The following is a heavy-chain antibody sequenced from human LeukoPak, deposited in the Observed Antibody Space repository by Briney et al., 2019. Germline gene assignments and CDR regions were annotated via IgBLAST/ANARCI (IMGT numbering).Heavy chain of an antibody. V-gene: IGHV4-4*07. CDR1: GGSISSYY. D-gene: IGHD3-22*01. CDR2: ISSSGST. J-gene: IGHJ4*02. CDR3: AKDLHYYDSRPYYFDY. Sequence: SETLSLTCTVSGGSISSYYWSWIRQPAGKRLEWIGRISSSGSTNYNPSLKSRVTMSVDSSKNQFSLILISVTAADTAVYYCAKDLHYYDSRPYYFDYWGQGTLVTVSS.